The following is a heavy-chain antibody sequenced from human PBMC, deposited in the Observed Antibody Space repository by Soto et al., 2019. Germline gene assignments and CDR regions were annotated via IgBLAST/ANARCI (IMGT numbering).Heavy chain of an antibody. J-gene: IGHJ4*02. V-gene: IGHV1-2*02. CDR3: APHHYDSSGFFDY. D-gene: IGHD3-22*01. Sequence: ASVKVSCKASGYTFSGNYMHWVRRAPGQGLEWMGWINPKNGATNSEQKFQGRITMTWDTSTSTGYMELTRLRSDDTAVYYCAPHHYDSSGFFDYWGREPWSPSPQ. CDR1: GYTFSGNY. CDR2: INPKNGAT.